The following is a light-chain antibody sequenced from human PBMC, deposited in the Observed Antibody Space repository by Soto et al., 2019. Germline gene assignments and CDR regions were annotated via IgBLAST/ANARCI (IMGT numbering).Light chain of an antibody. J-gene: IGKJ3*01. V-gene: IGKV3-15*01. CDR3: QQYTNWPPFT. Sequence: EIVMTQSPATLSVSPGERVTLSCRASQSVSRSLAWYQQKPGQAPRLLIYGASTRATGIPARFSGSGSGTESTLTISSLQSEDFAVYYWQQYTNWPPFTFGPGTKVDIK. CDR1: QSVSRS. CDR2: GAS.